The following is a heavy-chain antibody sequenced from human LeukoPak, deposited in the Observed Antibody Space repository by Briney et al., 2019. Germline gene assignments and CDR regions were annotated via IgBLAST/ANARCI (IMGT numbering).Heavy chain of an antibody. J-gene: IGHJ4*02. CDR3: ARGGDYYDSSGYYPNDY. Sequence: PSETLSLTCTVSGGSISSGDYYWSWIRQPPGKGLEWIGYIYYSGSTYYNPSLKSRVTISVDTSKNQFSLKLSSVTAADTAVYYCARGGDYYDSSGYYPNDYWGQGTLVTVSS. CDR2: IYYSGST. CDR1: GGSISSGDYY. V-gene: IGHV4-30-4*01. D-gene: IGHD3-22*01.